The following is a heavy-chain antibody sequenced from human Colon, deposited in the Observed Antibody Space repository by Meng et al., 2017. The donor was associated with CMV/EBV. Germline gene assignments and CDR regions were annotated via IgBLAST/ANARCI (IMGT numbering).Heavy chain of an antibody. J-gene: IGHJ4*02. D-gene: IGHD3-10*01. CDR1: GFTLGDYA. CDR3: THYGPETYTTDY. CDR2: IRSKVYGGTT. Sequence: GESLKISCTASGFTLGDYAMSWVRQAPGKGLEWVGFIRSKVYGGTTEYAASVKGRFTISRDDSKSIAYLQMNSLKTEDTAVYYCTHYGPETYTTDYWGRGTLVTVSS. V-gene: IGHV3-49*04.